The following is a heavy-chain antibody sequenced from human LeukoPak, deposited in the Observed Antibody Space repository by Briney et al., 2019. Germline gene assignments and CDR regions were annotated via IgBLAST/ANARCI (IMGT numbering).Heavy chain of an antibody. CDR2: ICYDGSNK. CDR1: GFTFSSYG. CDR3: ARVGEYYYYGMDV. Sequence: GGSLRLSCAASGFTFSSYGMHWVRQAPGKGLEWVAVICYDGSNKYYAESVKGRFTISRDNSKNTLYLQMNSLRAEDTAVYYCARVGEYYYYGMDVWGQGTTVTVSS. V-gene: IGHV3-33*01. J-gene: IGHJ6*02. D-gene: IGHD3-10*01.